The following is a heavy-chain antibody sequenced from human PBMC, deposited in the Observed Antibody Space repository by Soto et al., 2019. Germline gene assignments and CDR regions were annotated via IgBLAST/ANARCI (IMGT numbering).Heavy chain of an antibody. CDR2: LYSGSS. CDR1: GASISRGGFH. J-gene: IGHJ4*02. CDR3: ARRGSGHTFDY. Sequence: QLQLQESGPGLVKPSETLSLTCAVTGASISRGGFHWGWIRQPPGQGLEWIGSLYSGSSFYNPSHKSRVTISADTSKNESSLTLTSVTAADTAVYYCARRGSGHTFDYWGQGTLVTVS. V-gene: IGHV4-39*01. D-gene: IGHD3-10*01.